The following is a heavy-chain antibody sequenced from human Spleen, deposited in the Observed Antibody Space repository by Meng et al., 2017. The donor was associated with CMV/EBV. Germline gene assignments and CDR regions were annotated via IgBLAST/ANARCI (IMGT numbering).Heavy chain of an antibody. J-gene: IGHJ1*01. Sequence: ASVKVSCKASGYSFTDYYMHWVRQAPGQGLEWLGWINPNSGGTNYAQKFQGRVTMTRDTSISTAYMELTTLRSDDTAAYYCATNREYCNSFICSFFQHWGQGALVTVSS. V-gene: IGHV1-2*02. CDR3: ATNREYCNSFICSFFQH. CDR1: GYSFTDYY. D-gene: IGHD2/OR15-2a*01. CDR2: INPNSGGT.